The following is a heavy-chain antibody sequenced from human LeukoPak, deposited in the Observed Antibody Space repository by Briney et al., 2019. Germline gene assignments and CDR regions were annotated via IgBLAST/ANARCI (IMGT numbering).Heavy chain of an antibody. CDR1: GFTFSSYS. V-gene: IGHV3-9*01. Sequence: PGGSLRLSCAASGFTFSSYSMNWVRQAPGKGLERVSGISWNSGSIGYADSVKGRFTISRDNAKNSLYLQMNSLRAEDTALYYCAKTISRWFGELSKFYGMDVWGQGTTVTVSS. CDR3: AKTISRWFGELSKFYGMDV. CDR2: ISWNSGSI. D-gene: IGHD3-10*01. J-gene: IGHJ6*02.